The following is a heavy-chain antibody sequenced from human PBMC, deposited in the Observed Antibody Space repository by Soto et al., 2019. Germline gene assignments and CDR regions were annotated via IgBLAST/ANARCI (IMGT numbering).Heavy chain of an antibody. Sequence: GGSLRLSCAASGCTFSSYALCWVRQAQGKGLEWVSAISGSGGSTYYADSVKGRFTISRDNSTNTLYLQMNSLRVEDTAVYYCARDLTASNTYWGQGTLVTVSS. J-gene: IGHJ4*02. CDR3: ARDLTASNTY. CDR2: ISGSGGST. CDR1: GCTFSSYA. V-gene: IGHV3-23*01. D-gene: IGHD6-25*01.